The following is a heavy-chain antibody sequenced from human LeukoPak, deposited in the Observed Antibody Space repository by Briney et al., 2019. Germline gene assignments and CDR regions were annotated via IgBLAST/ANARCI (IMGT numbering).Heavy chain of an antibody. CDR2: IYYSGST. J-gene: IGHJ6*03. Sequence: SETLSLTCTVSGGSISSYYWSWIRQPPGKGLEWIGYIYYSGSTNYNPSLKSRVTISVDTSKNQFSLKLSSVTAADTAVYYCATPGRGYSYGRDTSYMDVWGKGTTVTVSS. D-gene: IGHD5-18*01. CDR1: GGSISSYY. CDR3: ATPGRGYSYGRDTSYMDV. V-gene: IGHV4-59*01.